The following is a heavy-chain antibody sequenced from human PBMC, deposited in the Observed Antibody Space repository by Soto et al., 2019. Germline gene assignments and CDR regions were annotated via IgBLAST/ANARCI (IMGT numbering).Heavy chain of an antibody. CDR1: GFTFRNYW. V-gene: IGHV3-74*01. Sequence: GGSLRLSCAASGFTFRNYWMHWVRQVPGKGLVWVSRINSDGCSTSYADSVKGRFTISRDNAKNTLYLQMDSLRADDTAVYYCARLEVAGTVRWFDPWGQGTLVTVSS. CDR2: INSDGCST. J-gene: IGHJ5*02. D-gene: IGHD6-19*01. CDR3: ARLEVAGTVRWFDP.